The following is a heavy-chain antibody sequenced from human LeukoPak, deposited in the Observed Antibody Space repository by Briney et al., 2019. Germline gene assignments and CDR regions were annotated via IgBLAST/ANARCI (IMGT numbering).Heavy chain of an antibody. J-gene: IGHJ4*02. CDR2: INPNSGGT. D-gene: IGHD2-2*01. Sequence: ASVKVSCKASGYTFTGYYMHWVRQAPGQGLEWMGWINPNSGGTNYAQKFQGRVTMTRDTSISTAYMELSRLRSDDTAVYYCARGPDIVVVPPDYWGQGTLVTVSS. V-gene: IGHV1-2*02. CDR1: GYTFTGYY. CDR3: ARGPDIVVVPPDY.